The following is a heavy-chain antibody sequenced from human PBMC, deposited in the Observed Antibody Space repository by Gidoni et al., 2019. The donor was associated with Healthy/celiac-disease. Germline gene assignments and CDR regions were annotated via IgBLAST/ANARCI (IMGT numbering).Heavy chain of an antibody. Sequence: QVQLQQWGAGLLKPSETLSLTCAVSGGSFSGYYWSWIRQPPGKGLEWIGEINHSGSTNYNPSLKSRVTISVDTSKNQFSLKLSSVTAADTAVYYCARAWGGFLTGSPPHVWGKGTTVTVSS. J-gene: IGHJ6*04. V-gene: IGHV4-34*01. CDR3: ARAWGGFLTGSPPHV. CDR1: GGSFSGYY. D-gene: IGHD3-9*01. CDR2: INHSGST.